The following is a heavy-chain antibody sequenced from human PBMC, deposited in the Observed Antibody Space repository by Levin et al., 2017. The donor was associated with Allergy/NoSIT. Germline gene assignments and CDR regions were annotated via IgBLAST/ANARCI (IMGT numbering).Heavy chain of an antibody. D-gene: IGHD2-2*02. V-gene: IGHV4-4*02. CDR3: ARLGRRADIVVVPAAIPYFDY. Sequence: GSLRLSCAVSGGSISSSNWWSWVRQPPGKGLEWIGEIYYSGGTNYNPSLKSRVTVLADKSKNQFSLKLSSVTAADTAVYYCARLGRRADIVVVPAAIPYFDYWGQGTLVTVSS. CDR2: IYYSGGT. CDR1: GGSISSSNW. J-gene: IGHJ4*02.